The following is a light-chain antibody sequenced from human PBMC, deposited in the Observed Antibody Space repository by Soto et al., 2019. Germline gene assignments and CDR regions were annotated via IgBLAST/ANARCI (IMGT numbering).Light chain of an antibody. Sequence: DIQLTQSPSFLSPSIAGSVTITCLASQVISTSLAWYQVKPGKAPKLLIYAASTLESGVPSRFSATVSGTEFSLTITSLQPEDFATYYCQQLFDSPITFGQGTRLEIK. CDR3: QQLFDSPIT. CDR2: AAS. V-gene: IGKV1-9*01. J-gene: IGKJ5*01. CDR1: QVISTS.